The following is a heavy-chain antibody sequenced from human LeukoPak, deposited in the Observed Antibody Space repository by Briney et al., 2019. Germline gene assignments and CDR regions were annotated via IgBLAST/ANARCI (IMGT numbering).Heavy chain of an antibody. CDR3: AKVSVCYGCYLDY. CDR1: GYTFSSHG. CDR2: IYGAGDNT. V-gene: IGHV3-23*01. Sequence: GGSLRLSCAASGYTFSSHGLTWVRQAPGKGLEWVSTIYGAGDNTYYAETVKGRFTISRDNSKNTLYLQMHSLRAEDTAIYYCAKVSVCYGCYLDYWGQGTLVTVS. J-gene: IGHJ4*02. D-gene: IGHD3-16*01.